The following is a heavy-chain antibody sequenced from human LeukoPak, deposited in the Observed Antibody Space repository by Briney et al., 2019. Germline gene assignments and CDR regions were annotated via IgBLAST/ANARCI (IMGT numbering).Heavy chain of an antibody. D-gene: IGHD3-3*01. J-gene: IGHJ5*02. CDR3: ARDRIGVAKVFWFDP. CDR2: IKQDGSEK. V-gene: IGHV3-7*01. Sequence: PGGSLRLSCAASGFTFSSYWMSWVRQAPGKGLEWVADIKQDGSEKYYVDSVKGRFTISRDNAKNSLYLQMNSLRAEDTAVYYCARDRIGVAKVFWFDPWGQGTLVTVSS. CDR1: GFTFSSYW.